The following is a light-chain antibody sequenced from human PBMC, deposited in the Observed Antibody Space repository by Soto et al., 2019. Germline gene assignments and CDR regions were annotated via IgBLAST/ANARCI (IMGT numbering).Light chain of an antibody. J-gene: IGLJ1*01. CDR3: SSYTSSSTPLV. CDR2: EVS. V-gene: IGLV2-14*01. Sequence: QSVLTQPASVSGSPGQSITISCTGTSSDVGGYNYVSWYQQHPCKAPKLMIYEVSNRPSGVSNRFSGSKSGNTASLTISGLQAEDEADYYCSSYTSSSTPLVFGTGTKLTVL. CDR1: SSDVGGYNY.